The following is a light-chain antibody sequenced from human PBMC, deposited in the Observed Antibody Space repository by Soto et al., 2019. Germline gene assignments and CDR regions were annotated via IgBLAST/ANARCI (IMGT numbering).Light chain of an antibody. CDR2: AAS. J-gene: IGKJ4*01. CDR3: QQSYSNPLT. CDR1: ETIGRY. V-gene: IGKV1-39*01. Sequence: DIQMTQSPSSLSASVGERVIITCRASETIGRYLNWYQSKPGKAPRLLISAASSLQSGVPSRFSGSYSGTDFTLPISSLQPEDFATYFCQQSYSNPLTFGGGTKVDMK.